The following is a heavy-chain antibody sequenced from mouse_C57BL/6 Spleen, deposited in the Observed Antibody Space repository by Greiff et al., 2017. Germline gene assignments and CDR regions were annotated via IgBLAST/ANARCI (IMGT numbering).Heavy chain of an antibody. CDR1: GYTFTSYW. D-gene: IGHD1-3*01. V-gene: IGHV1-64*01. J-gene: IGHJ2*01. CDR2: IHPNSGST. Sequence: QVQLQQPGAELVKPGASVKLSCKASGYTFTSYWMHWVKQRPGQGLEWIGMIHPNSGSTNYNEKFKSKATLTVDKSSSTAYMQLSSLTSEDSAVYYCAKAHWAYYFDYWGQGTTLTVSS. CDR3: AKAHWAYYFDY.